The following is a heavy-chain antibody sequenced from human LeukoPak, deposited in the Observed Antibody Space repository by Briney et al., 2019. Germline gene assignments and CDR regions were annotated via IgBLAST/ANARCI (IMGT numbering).Heavy chain of an antibody. V-gene: IGHV3-48*01. D-gene: IGHD5-12*01. CDR3: ATYSGYDRIFDY. CDR2: ISGSSSAT. Sequence: GGSLRLSCAASGFTFSTYGMNWVRQAPGKGLVWVSYISGSSSATNYADSVKGRFTISRDNAKNSLYLQMNSLRAGDTAVYYCATYSGYDRIFDYWGQGTLVTVSS. J-gene: IGHJ4*02. CDR1: GFTFSTYG.